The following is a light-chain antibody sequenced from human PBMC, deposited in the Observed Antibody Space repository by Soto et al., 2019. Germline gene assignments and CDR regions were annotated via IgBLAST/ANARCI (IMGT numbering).Light chain of an antibody. CDR1: QSISSW. CDR2: KAS. Sequence: DIQMTQSPSTLSASVGDRVTITSRASQSISSWLAWYQQKPGKAPKLLLYKASSLESGVPSRLSGSGSGTEVTLPISSLQPDDFATYSCQQDNNYRYTCGQGTKLEIK. V-gene: IGKV1-5*03. J-gene: IGKJ2*01. CDR3: QQDNNYRYT.